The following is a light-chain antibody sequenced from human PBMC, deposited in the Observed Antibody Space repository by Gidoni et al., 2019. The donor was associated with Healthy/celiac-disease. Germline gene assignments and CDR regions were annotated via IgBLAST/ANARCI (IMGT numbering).Light chain of an antibody. CDR1: QSVSSN. V-gene: IGKV3-15*01. Sequence: EIFITQSPATLSVSPGERATLSCRASQSVSSNLAWYQQKPGQAPRLLIYGASTRATGIPARFSGSGSGTEFTLTISSLQSEDFAVYYCQQYNNWSETFGQGTKVEIK. CDR2: GAS. J-gene: IGKJ1*01. CDR3: QQYNNWSET.